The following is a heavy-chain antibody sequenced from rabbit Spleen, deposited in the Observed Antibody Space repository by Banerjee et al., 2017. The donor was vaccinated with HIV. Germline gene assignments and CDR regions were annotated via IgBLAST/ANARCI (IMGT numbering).Heavy chain of an antibody. D-gene: IGHD1-1*01. V-gene: IGHV1S43*01. CDR2: IYAGSSGRT. CDR3: ARDTSSSFSSYGMDL. CDR1: GIDFSNYYY. J-gene: IGHJ6*01. Sequence: LEESGGDLVKPEGTLTLTCKASGIDFSNYYYMCWVRQAPGKGLEWIACIYAGSSGRTYYASWAKGRFTITRSTSLNTVTLQMTSLTAADTATYFCARDTSSSFSSYGMDLWGPGTLVTVS.